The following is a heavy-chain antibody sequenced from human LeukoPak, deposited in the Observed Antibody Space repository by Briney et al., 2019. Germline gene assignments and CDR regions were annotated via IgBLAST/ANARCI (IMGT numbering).Heavy chain of an antibody. V-gene: IGHV3-21*01. CDR2: ISSSSIYI. D-gene: IGHD3-10*02. Sequence: GGSLRLSCAASGFTFSSYSMNWVRQAPGKGLEWVSSISSSSIYIYNADSVKGRFTISRDNAKNSLYLQMNSLRAEDTAVYYCAELGITMIGGVWGKGTTVTISS. CDR3: AELGITMIGGV. CDR1: GFTFSSYS. J-gene: IGHJ6*04.